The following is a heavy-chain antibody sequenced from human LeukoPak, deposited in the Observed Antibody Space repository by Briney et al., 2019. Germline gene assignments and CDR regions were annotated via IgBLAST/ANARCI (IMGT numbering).Heavy chain of an antibody. CDR2: SNSDGSVR. J-gene: IGHJ5*02. CDR3: ARDPSVNNAIGYNWFDH. V-gene: IGHV3-74*01. Sequence: PGESLRLSCAASGFGFSSHWVHWVRQAPGKGLVWVSRSNSDGSVRNYADSVESRFIISRDNAKNTLYLQMNNLGVEDTAVYFCARDPSVNNAIGYNWFDHWGQGALVTVSS. D-gene: IGHD2/OR15-2a*01. CDR1: GFGFSSHW.